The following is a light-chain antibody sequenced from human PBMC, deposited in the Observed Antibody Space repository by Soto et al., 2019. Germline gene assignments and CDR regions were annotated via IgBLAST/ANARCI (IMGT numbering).Light chain of an antibody. CDR1: QSVLYSSNNKNY. CDR2: WAS. Sequence: DIVMTQSPDSLAVSLGERATINCKASQSVLYSSNNKNYLDWYQQKPGQPPKLLIYWASTRESGVPDRFSGSGSGTDFTLTISSLQAEDVAVYYCQQYYRSLWTFGQGTKVEIK. CDR3: QQYYRSLWT. V-gene: IGKV4-1*01. J-gene: IGKJ1*01.